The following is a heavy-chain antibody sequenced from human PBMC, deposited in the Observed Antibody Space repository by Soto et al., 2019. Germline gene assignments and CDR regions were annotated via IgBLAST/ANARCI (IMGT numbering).Heavy chain of an antibody. CDR1: GGTFSRYA. V-gene: IGHV1-69*01. CDR3: VRDRSYYDSSGYYYLY. J-gene: IGHJ4*02. D-gene: IGHD3-22*01. Sequence: QVQLVQSGAEVKKPGSSVKVSCKASGGTFSRYAISWVRQAPGQGLEWMGGIIPMFGTANYAQKFQGRVTITADESTSTAYMELSSLRSHVTAVHYSVRDRSYYDSSGYYYLYWGQGTLVTVYS. CDR2: IIPMFGTA.